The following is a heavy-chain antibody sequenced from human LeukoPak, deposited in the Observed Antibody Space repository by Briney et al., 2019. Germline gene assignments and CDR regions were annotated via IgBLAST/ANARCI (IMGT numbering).Heavy chain of an antibody. CDR3: TPIQGWGSGSYYRDF. Sequence: HGGSLRLSCAASGFSISNDWMSWVRQAPGKGLEWVARVKSRSAGETTDYAAPVKGRFTISRDDSKSTLYLQMNSLKTKDTAVYYCTPIQGWGSGSYYRDFWGQGTLVTVSS. CDR1: GFSISNDW. V-gene: IGHV3-15*01. J-gene: IGHJ4*02. D-gene: IGHD3-10*01. CDR2: VKSRSAGETT.